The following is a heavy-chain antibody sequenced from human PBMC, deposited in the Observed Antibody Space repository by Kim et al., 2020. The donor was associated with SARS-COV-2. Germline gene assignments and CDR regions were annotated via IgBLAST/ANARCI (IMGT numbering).Heavy chain of an antibody. CDR2: SST. D-gene: IGHD3-10*01. CDR3: ARGPSGEY. J-gene: IGHJ4*02. V-gene: IGHV3-74*01. Sequence: SSTNYAEPVKARCTIHRDNAENALYLQMNSLRAEDTAVYYCARGPSGEYWGQGTLVTVSS.